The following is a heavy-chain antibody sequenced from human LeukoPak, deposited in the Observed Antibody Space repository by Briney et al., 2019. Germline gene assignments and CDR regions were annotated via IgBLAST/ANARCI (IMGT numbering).Heavy chain of an antibody. V-gene: IGHV3-74*01. D-gene: IGHD6-19*01. Sequence: SGGSLRLSCAASGFTFSNYWMHWVRQAPGKGLVWVSRINSDGSRTTYADSVKGRFTISRDNSKNTLYLQMNSLRAEDTAVYYCAKDGAVAGTDYFDYWGQGTLVTVSS. J-gene: IGHJ4*02. CDR1: GFTFSNYW. CDR2: INSDGSRT. CDR3: AKDGAVAGTDYFDY.